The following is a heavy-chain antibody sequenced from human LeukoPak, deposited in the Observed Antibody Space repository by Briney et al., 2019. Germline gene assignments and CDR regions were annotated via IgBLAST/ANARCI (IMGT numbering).Heavy chain of an antibody. J-gene: IGHJ4*02. CDR3: ARVRNNDYGDFGNDY. V-gene: IGHV1-46*01. D-gene: IGHD4-17*01. CDR1: GYTFTSYH. CDR2: INPSGGTT. Sequence: GASVKVSCKASGYTFTSYHMHWVRQAPGQGLEWMGIINPSGGTTNYAQKFRGRVTMTRDMSTSTVYMELSSLRSEDTAVYYCARVRNNDYGDFGNDYWGQGTLVTVSS.